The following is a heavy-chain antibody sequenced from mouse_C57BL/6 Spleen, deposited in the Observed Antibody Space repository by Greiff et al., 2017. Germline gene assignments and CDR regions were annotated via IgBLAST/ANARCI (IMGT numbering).Heavy chain of an antibody. V-gene: IGHV1-55*01. J-gene: IGHJ2*01. D-gene: IGHD2-5*01. CDR2: IYPGSGST. CDR1: GYTFTSYW. Sequence: QVQLQQPGAELVKPGASVKMSCKASGYTFTSYWITWVKQRPGQGLEWIGDIYPGSGSTNYNEKFKSKATLTVDTSSSTAYKQLSSLTSEDSAVYYCASNYYSNLYYFDYWGQGTTLTVSS. CDR3: ASNYYSNLYYFDY.